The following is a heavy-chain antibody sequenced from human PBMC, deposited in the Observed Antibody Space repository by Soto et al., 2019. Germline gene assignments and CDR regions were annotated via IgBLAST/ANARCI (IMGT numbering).Heavy chain of an antibody. CDR1: GFTFSSYG. CDR2: ISYDGSNK. CDR3: AKDRDPENPLYGDYFDY. D-gene: IGHD4-17*01. V-gene: IGHV3-30*18. J-gene: IGHJ4*02. Sequence: GGSLRLSCAASGFTFSSYGMHWVRQAPGKGLEWVAVISYDGSNKYYADSVKGRFTISRDNSKNTLYLQMNSLRAEDTAVYYCAKDRDPENPLYGDYFDYWGQGTLVTVSS.